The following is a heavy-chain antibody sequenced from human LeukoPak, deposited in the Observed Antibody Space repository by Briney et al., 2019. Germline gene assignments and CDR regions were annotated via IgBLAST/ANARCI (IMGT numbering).Heavy chain of an antibody. D-gene: IGHD2-15*01. CDR1: GGSVSSGSYY. CDR3: AREDGYCSGGSCYSLIAAFDI. CDR2: IYYSGST. Sequence: SETLSLTCTVSGGSVSSGSYYWSWIRQPPGKGLEWIGYIYYSGSTNYNPSLKSRVTISVVTSKNQFSLKLSSVTAADTAVYYCAREDGYCSGGSCYSLIAAFDIWGQGTMVTVSS. J-gene: IGHJ3*02. V-gene: IGHV4-61*01.